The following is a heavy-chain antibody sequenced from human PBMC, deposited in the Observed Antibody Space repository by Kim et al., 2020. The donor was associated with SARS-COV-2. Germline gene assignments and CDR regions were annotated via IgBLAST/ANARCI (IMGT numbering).Heavy chain of an antibody. CDR3: ARHVYGKGGDY. Sequence: SETLSLGCSVSGVSISTYYWSWFRQPPGEGLEWIGNVAHGGSPKYNSSLYGRVTISPDLSKNQFSLKLTSVTAADTAIYYCARHVYGKGGDYWGQG. J-gene: IGHJ4*02. V-gene: IGHV4-59*13. CDR2: VAHGGSP. CDR1: GVSISTYY. D-gene: IGHD3-10*01.